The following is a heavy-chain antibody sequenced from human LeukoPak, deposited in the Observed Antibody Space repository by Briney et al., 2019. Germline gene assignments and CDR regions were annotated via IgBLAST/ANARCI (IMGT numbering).Heavy chain of an antibody. CDR3: AKGRHYYGSGSYYTVVGYFDY. J-gene: IGHJ4*02. D-gene: IGHD3-10*01. CDR2: ISGCGGST. CDR1: GFTFSSYA. V-gene: IGHV3-23*01. Sequence: GGSLRLSCAASGFTFSSYAMSWVRQAPGKGLEWVSAISGCGGSTYYADSVKGRFTISRDNSKNTLYLQMNSLRAEDTAVYYCAKGRHYYGSGSYYTVVGYFDYWGQGTLVTVSS.